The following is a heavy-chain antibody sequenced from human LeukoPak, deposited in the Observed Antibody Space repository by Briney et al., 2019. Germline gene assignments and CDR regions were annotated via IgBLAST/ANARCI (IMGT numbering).Heavy chain of an antibody. Sequence: GGSLRLSCAASGFTFDDYAMHWVRQAPGKGLEWVSLISGDGGSTYYADSVKGRFTISRDNSKNSLYLQMNSLRTEDTAWYYCAKDIKGFYYNIGSDFDYWGQGTLVTVSS. D-gene: IGHD3-22*01. CDR1: GFTFDDYA. J-gene: IGHJ4*02. V-gene: IGHV3-43*02. CDR2: ISGDGGST. CDR3: AKDIKGFYYNIGSDFDY.